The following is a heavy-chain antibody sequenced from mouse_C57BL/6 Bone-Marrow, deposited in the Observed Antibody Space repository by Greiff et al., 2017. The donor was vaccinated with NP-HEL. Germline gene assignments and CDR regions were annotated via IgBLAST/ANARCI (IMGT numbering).Heavy chain of an antibody. CDR3: ARHPPGAMDY. Sequence: EVKLVESGGDLVKPGGSLKLSCAASGFTFSSYGMSWVRQTPDKRLEWVATISSGGSYTYYPDSVKGRFTISRENAKNTLYLQMSSLKSEDTAMYYCARHPPGAMDYWGQGTAVTVSS. V-gene: IGHV5-6*01. CDR2: ISSGGSYT. CDR1: GFTFSSYG. J-gene: IGHJ4*01.